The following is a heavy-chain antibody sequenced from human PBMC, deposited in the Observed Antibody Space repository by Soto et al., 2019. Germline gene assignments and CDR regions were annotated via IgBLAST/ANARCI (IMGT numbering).Heavy chain of an antibody. CDR2: IWYDGSDK. V-gene: IGHV3-33*01. D-gene: IGHD3-16*01. CDR1: GFTFSGFG. J-gene: IGHJ4*02. Sequence: GSVRLSCAASGFTFSGFGMHWVRQAPGKGLEWVAIIWYDGSDKYYADSVKGRFTISRDNSKNTLYLQMNSLRAEDTAVYHCAFGNLSYYFDFWGQGTPVTVSS. CDR3: AFGNLSYYFDF.